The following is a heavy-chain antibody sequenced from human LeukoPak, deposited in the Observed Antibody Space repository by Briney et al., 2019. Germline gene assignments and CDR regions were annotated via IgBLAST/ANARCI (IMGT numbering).Heavy chain of an antibody. CDR2: IIPIFGTA. J-gene: IGHJ4*02. V-gene: IGHV1-69*05. CDR1: GGTFSSYA. Sequence: ASVKVSCKASGGTFSSYAIRWVRQAPGQGLEWMGGIIPIFGTANYAQKFQGRVTITTDESTSTAYMELSSLRSEDTAVYYCVMGLGQLSPFDYWGQGTLVTVSS. D-gene: IGHD2-8*01. CDR3: VMGLGQLSPFDY.